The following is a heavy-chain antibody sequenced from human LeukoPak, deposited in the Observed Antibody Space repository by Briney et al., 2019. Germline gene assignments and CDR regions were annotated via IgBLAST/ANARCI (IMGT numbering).Heavy chain of an antibody. CDR1: GFTFSSYW. V-gene: IGHV3-74*01. Sequence: PGGSLRLSCAAPGFTFSSYWMHWVRQAPGKGLVWVSRINSDGSSTSYADSVRGRFTVSRDNAKNTLYPQMNSLRAEDTAVYYCTSIPGDWGQGTLVTVSS. CDR2: INSDGSST. CDR3: TSIPGD. D-gene: IGHD7-27*01. J-gene: IGHJ4*02.